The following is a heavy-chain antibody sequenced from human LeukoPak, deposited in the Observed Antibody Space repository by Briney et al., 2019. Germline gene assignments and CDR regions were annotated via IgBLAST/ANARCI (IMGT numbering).Heavy chain of an antibody. J-gene: IGHJ4*02. V-gene: IGHV4-59*12. CDR1: GGSISSYY. CDR2: IYYSGST. Sequence: SETLSLTCTVSGGSISSYYWSWIRQPPGKGLEWIGYIYYSGSTNYNPSLKSRVTISVDTSKNQFSLKLSSVTAADTAVYYCARNPLGYCTNGVCYDYWGQGTLVTVSS. D-gene: IGHD2-8*01. CDR3: ARNPLGYCTNGVCYDY.